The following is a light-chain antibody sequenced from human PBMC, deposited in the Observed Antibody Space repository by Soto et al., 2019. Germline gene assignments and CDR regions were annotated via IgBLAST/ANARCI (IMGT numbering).Light chain of an antibody. CDR3: QQSYSKPPMYT. CDR2: VAS. V-gene: IGKV1-39*01. J-gene: IGKJ2*01. Sequence: DIQMTQSPSSLSASIGDRVTITCRASQSISKSLNWYQQKPGRAPTLLISVASTLHSGVPSRFSGSGSGTDFTLTISSLQREDFATYYCQQSYSKPPMYTFGQGTKVDIK. CDR1: QSISKS.